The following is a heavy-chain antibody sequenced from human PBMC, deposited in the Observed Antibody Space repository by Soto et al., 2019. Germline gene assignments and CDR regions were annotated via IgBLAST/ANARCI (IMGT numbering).Heavy chain of an antibody. D-gene: IGHD1-26*01. Sequence: EVQLVESGGGLIQPGGSLRLSCAASGFTVSSNYMSWVRQAPGKGLEWVSVIYSGGSTYYADSVKGRFTISRDNSKNTLYLQMNSLRAEDTAVYYCARDAQLGSALFDYWGQGTLVTVSS. CDR3: ARDAQLGSALFDY. V-gene: IGHV3-53*01. CDR2: IYSGGST. CDR1: GFTVSSNY. J-gene: IGHJ4*02.